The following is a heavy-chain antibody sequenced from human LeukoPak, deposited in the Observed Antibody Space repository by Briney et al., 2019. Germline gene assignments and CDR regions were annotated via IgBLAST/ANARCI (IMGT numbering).Heavy chain of an antibody. J-gene: IGHJ4*02. CDR3: ARGRSIAARPGQYYFDY. V-gene: IGHV4-39*01. D-gene: IGHD6-6*01. CDR2: IYYSGST. Sequence: WETLSLTCTVSGGSISSSSYYWGWIRQPPGKGLEWIGSIYYSGSTYYNPSLKSRVTISVDTSKNQFSLKLSSVTAADTAVYYCARGRSIAARPGQYYFDYWGQGTLVTVSS. CDR1: GGSISSSSYY.